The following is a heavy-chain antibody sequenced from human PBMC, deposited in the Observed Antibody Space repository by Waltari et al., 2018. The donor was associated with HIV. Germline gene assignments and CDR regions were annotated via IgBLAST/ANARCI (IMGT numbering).Heavy chain of an antibody. V-gene: IGHV3-74*01. CDR1: GLPFGRSW. J-gene: IGHJ4*02. Sequence: EVQLVESGGGLVQRGGSLRLPCAASGLPFGRSWMSWVRQAPGKGLVWGSRINTEGSSTKYADSVKGRFTISRDNAKNTLYLQMNSLRAEDTAVYYCARGDGYNYGAYWGQGTLVTVSS. D-gene: IGHD5-12*01. CDR3: ARGDGYNYGAY. CDR2: INTEGSST.